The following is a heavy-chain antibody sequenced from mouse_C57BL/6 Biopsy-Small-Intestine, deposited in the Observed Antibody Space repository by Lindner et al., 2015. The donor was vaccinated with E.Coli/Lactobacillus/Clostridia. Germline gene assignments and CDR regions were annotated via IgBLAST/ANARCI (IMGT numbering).Heavy chain of an antibody. V-gene: IGHV1-81*01. J-gene: IGHJ1*03. D-gene: IGHD2-4*01. CDR3: ARDDYAWYFDV. CDR2: IYPRSGNT. CDR1: GYTFTSFG. Sequence: VQLQESGAELARPGASVKLSCKASGYTFTSFGISWVKQRTGQGLEWIGEIYPRSGNTYYNEKFKGKATLTADKSSSTAYMELRSLTSEDSAVYFCARDDYAWYFDVGGTGTTVTVSS.